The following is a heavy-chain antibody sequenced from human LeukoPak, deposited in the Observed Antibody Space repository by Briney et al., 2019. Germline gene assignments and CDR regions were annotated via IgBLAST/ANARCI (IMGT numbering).Heavy chain of an antibody. D-gene: IGHD3-10*01. CDR2: ISAYNGNT. Sequence: ASVKVSCKASGYTFTSYGISWVRQAPGQGLEWMGWISAYNGNTNYAQKLQGRVTMTTDTSTSTAYMELRSLRAEDTAVYYCAKGAYGSGYYYFDYWGQGTLVTVSS. V-gene: IGHV1-18*01. CDR3: AKGAYGSGYYYFDY. J-gene: IGHJ4*02. CDR1: GYTFTSYG.